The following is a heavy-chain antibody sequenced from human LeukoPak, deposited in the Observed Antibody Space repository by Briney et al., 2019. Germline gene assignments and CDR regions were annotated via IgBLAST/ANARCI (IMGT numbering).Heavy chain of an antibody. CDR2: ISRTGNTI. Sequence: PGGSLRLSCVASGFTFSSSWMTWVRQAPGKGLEWLSYISRTGNTIYYRDSVKGRFTISRDNANNLLHLQMDNLRAEDTAVYYCARDLGSSTVTTAFDYWGQGTLVTVSS. J-gene: IGHJ4*02. CDR3: ARDLGSSTVTTAFDY. CDR1: GFTFSSSW. D-gene: IGHD4-17*01. V-gene: IGHV3-48*04.